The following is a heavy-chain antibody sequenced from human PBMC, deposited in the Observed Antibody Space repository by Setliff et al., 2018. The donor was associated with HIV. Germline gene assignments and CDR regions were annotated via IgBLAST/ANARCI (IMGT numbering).Heavy chain of an antibody. J-gene: IGHJ5*02. Sequence: GGSLRLSCEASESTFYAMHWVRQAPGKGLEWLAVISYDGTSKYYADSVKGRFTISRDNAKNSVLLQMNSLRVEDTAVYFCAAQGVPWGQGTQVTVSS. CDR3: AAQGVP. CDR1: ESTFYA. CDR2: ISYDGTSK. V-gene: IGHV3-30*04.